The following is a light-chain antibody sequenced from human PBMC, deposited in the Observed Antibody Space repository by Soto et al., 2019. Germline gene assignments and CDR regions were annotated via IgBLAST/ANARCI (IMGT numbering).Light chain of an antibody. CDR2: GAS. Sequence: EIVLTQSPGTLSLSPGERATLSCRASQSVSSSYLAWYQQKPGQAPRLLIYGASSRATGIPDRFSGSGSGTDFTHTISRRKQGDRVLYHCKQDPTPLPIAIAQGTRLEIK. CDR3: KQDPTPLPIA. CDR1: QSVSSSY. J-gene: IGKJ5*01. V-gene: IGKV3-20*01.